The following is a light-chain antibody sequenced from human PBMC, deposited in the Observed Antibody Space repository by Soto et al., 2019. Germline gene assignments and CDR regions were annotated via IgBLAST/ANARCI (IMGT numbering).Light chain of an antibody. J-gene: IGKJ4*01. V-gene: IGKV3-15*01. CDR3: QQYDNWPPLT. CDR1: QSLSNN. Sequence: EIVMTQSPATLSVSPGERATLSCRASQSLSNNLAWYQQKPGQAPRLLIYGASTRATGIPARFSGSGSGTEFTLTISSLQSEDFAVYYCQQYDNWPPLTFGGRTKVEIK. CDR2: GAS.